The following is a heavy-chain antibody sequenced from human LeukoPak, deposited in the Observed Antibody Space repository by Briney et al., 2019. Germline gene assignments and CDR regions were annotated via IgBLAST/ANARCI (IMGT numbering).Heavy chain of an antibody. D-gene: IGHD5-24*01. J-gene: IGHJ4*02. CDR1: GFTFSTYS. V-gene: IGHV3-21*01. CDR2: IRSSSSYI. CDR3: ARGDGYNFFDY. Sequence: GGSLRLSCADSGFTFSTYSMNWVRQAPGKGLEWVASIRSSSSYIHYTDSVKGPFTISRDNAKNSLFLQMNSLRAEDTAVYYCARGDGYNFFDYWGQGTLVTVSS.